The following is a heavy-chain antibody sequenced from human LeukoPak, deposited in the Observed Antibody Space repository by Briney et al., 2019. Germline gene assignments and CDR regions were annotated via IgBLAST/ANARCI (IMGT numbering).Heavy chain of an antibody. CDR1: GYSFTTYW. V-gene: IGHV5-51*01. CDR2: IYPGDSDT. J-gene: IGHJ6*03. D-gene: IGHD5-12*01. CDR3: ARKYSGYPYYYYMDV. Sequence: GESLKISCKGSGYSFTTYWIGWVRQMPGKGLEWMGIIYPGDSDTRYSPSFQGQVTISADKSISTAYLQWSSLKASDTAMYYCARKYSGYPYYYYMDVWGKGTTVTVSS.